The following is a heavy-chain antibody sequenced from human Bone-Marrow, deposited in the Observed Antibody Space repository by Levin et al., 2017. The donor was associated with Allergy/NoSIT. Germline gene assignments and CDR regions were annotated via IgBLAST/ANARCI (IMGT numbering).Heavy chain of an antibody. V-gene: IGHV3-30*04. Sequence: QAGGSLRLSCAASGFSFGHYAMHWVRQAPDKGLEWVGVISYDATNQYYPDSVKGRFTISRDNSNNTLFLQMSSLRPEDTAVYYCARIKREWGFWNAAYFDSWGRGILVTVSS. J-gene: IGHJ4*02. D-gene: IGHD1-1*01. CDR2: ISYDATNQ. CDR1: GFSFGHYA. CDR3: ARIKREWGFWNAAYFDS.